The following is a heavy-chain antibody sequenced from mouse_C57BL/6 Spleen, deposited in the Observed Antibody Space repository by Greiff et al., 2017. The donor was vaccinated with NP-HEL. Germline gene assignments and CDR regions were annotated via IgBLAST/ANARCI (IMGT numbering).Heavy chain of an antibody. V-gene: IGHV1-5*01. CDR1: GYTFTSYW. D-gene: IGHD1-1*01. J-gene: IGHJ3*01. Sequence: EVQLQQSGTVLARPGASVKMSCKTSGYTFTSYWMHWVKQRPGQGLEWIGAIYPGNSDTSYNQKFKGKAKLTAVTSASTAYMELSSLTNEDSAVYYCTRSPYYGSSYLAWFAYWGQGTLVTVSA. CDR3: TRSPYYGSSYLAWFAY. CDR2: IYPGNSDT.